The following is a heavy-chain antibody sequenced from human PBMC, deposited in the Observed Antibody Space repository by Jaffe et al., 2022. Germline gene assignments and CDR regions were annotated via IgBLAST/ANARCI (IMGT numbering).Heavy chain of an antibody. D-gene: IGHD6-13*01. J-gene: IGHJ4*02. CDR2: IKQDGSEK. Sequence: EVQLVESGGGLVQPGGSLRLSCAASGFTFSSYWMSWVRQAPGKGLEWVANIKQDGSEKYYVDSVKGRFTISRDNAKNSLYLQMNSLRAEDTAVYYCARGGVPPWIAAAGTGLDYWGQGTLVTVSS. V-gene: IGHV3-7*01. CDR1: GFTFSSYW. CDR3: ARGGVPPWIAAAGTGLDY.